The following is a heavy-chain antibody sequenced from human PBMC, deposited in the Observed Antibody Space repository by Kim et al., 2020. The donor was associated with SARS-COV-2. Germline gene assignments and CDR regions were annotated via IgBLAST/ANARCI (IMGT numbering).Heavy chain of an antibody. Sequence: ASVKVYCKASGYTFTSYGISWVRQAPGQGLEWMGWISAYNGNTNYAQKLQGRVTMTTDTSTSTAYMELRSLRSDDTAVYYCARAAADNIWFDPWGQGTLVTVSS. CDR2: ISAYNGNT. V-gene: IGHV1-18*04. J-gene: IGHJ5*02. CDR1: GYTFTSYG. CDR3: ARAAADNIWFDP. D-gene: IGHD6-13*01.